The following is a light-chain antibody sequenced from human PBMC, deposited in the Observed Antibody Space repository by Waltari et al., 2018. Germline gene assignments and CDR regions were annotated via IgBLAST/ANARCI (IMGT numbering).Light chain of an antibody. Sequence: DIQMTQSPSSLSASVGDRVTIPCRASQSISSYLNWYQQKPGKAPKLMIYSASSLQSGVPSRFSGRGSWTDFTLTISSLQPEDFATYYCQQSYSTPYTFGQGTKLEIK. J-gene: IGKJ2*01. CDR1: QSISSY. V-gene: IGKV1-39*01. CDR2: SAS. CDR3: QQSYSTPYT.